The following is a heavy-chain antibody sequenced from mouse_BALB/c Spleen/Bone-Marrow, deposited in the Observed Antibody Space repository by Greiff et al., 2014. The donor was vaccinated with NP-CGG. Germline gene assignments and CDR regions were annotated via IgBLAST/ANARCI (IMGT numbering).Heavy chain of an antibody. CDR3: ARRSDYDYLNY. Sequence: EVQGVESGRDLVKPGGSLKLSCAASGFTFSNYGMSWVRQTPDKRLEWVATINSGGRYAFYPDSVKGRFTISRDNAKNTLYLQMSSLKSEDTAMYYCARRSDYDYLNYWGQGTTLTVSS. CDR1: GFTFSNYG. J-gene: IGHJ2*01. CDR2: INSGGRYA. V-gene: IGHV5-6*01. D-gene: IGHD2-4*01.